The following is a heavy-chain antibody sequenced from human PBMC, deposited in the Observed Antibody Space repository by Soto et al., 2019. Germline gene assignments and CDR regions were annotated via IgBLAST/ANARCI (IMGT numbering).Heavy chain of an antibody. V-gene: IGHV3-9*01. CDR1: ECAFEDYG. CDR2: ISWNSGSI. J-gene: IGHJ6*02. Sequence: PFRPLRLSWGASECAFEDYGMRRILQASGKSLEWVSGISWNSGSIGYADSVKGRFIISRDNAKNSLDLQMNSLRAEDTALYYCAKGCYRYYYYYGMDVWGQGTTVTVSS. CDR3: AKGCYRYYYYYGMDV. D-gene: IGHD2-2*01.